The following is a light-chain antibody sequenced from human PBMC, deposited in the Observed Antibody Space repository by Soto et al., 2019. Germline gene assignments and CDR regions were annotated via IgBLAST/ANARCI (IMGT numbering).Light chain of an antibody. V-gene: IGKV3-11*01. J-gene: IGKJ2*01. CDR3: QQRDNWPRT. CDR2: DAS. CDR1: QSVRNF. Sequence: EIVLTQTPATLSLSPGERATLSCRASQSVRNFLAWYQQKPGQAPRLLIYDASNRATGIPARFSGSGSGTDFTLTISSLEPEDVAVYYCQQRDNWPRTFGQGTKVEIK.